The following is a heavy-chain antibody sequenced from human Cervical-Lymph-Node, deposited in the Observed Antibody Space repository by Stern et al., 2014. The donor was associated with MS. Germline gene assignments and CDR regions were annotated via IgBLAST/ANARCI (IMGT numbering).Heavy chain of an antibody. J-gene: IGHJ6*02. CDR3: ARDGRHTNNFGLDV. Sequence: QLVQSGAEVKKPGSSVKVSCKASGGTFNVYAINWLRQAPGQGLEWLGGIIPIIGTANYAQNFQGRVTITADESTRTSSMQLSSLRSDDTAVYYCARDGRHTNNFGLDVWGQGTTVTVSS. CDR1: GGTFNVYA. V-gene: IGHV1-69*01. CDR2: IIPIIGTA.